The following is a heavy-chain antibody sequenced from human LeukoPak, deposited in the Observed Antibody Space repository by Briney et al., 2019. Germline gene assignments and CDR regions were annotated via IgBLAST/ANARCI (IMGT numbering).Heavy chain of an antibody. Sequence: PSETLSLTCTVPGGSISSTSYCGGWIRQPPGKGLEWIGSMCYSGSSDHNPSLKSRVTISVDTSKNQFSLKLSSVTAADTAVYYCARERITMVRGVSNYFDYWGQGTLVTVSS. V-gene: IGHV4-39*07. J-gene: IGHJ4*02. CDR3: ARERITMVRGVSNYFDY. CDR2: MCYSGSS. CDR1: GGSISSTSYC. D-gene: IGHD3-10*01.